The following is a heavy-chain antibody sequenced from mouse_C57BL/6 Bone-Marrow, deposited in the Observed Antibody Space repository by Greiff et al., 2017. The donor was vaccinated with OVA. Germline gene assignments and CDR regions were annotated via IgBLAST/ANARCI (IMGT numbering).Heavy chain of an antibody. CDR3: ARERKPYYYGSSFDY. Sequence: VQLQQSGAELVRPGASVKLSCKASGYTFTDYYINWVKQRPGQGLEWIARIYPGSGNTYYNEKFKGKATLTAEKSSSTAYMQLSSLTSEDSAVYFCARERKPYYYGSSFDYWGQGTTLTVSS. CDR2: IYPGSGNT. V-gene: IGHV1-76*01. D-gene: IGHD1-1*01. CDR1: GYTFTDYY. J-gene: IGHJ2*01.